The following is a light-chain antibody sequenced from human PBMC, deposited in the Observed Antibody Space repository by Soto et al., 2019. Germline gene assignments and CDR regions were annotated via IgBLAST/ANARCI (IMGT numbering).Light chain of an antibody. J-gene: IGLJ1*01. CDR2: DVS. CDR3: RSYAGRYTYV. Sequence: QSVLTQPRSVSGSPGQSVTISCTGASSDVGGYNYVSWCQQHPGKAPKLMIYDVSKRPSGVPDRFSGSKSGNTASLTISGLQTEDEADYYCRSYAGRYTYVFGTGTKVTVL. V-gene: IGLV2-11*01. CDR1: SSDVGGYNY.